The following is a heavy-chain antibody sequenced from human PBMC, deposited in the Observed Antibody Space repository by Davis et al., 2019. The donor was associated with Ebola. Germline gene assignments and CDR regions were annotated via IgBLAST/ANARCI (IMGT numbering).Heavy chain of an antibody. CDR2: ISGTGFTT. D-gene: IGHD3-16*01. J-gene: IGHJ6*02. CDR1: GFALSNYA. Sequence: GESLKISCAASGFALSNYAMSWVRQPPGKGLEWVSAISGTGFTTYYADSVKGRFTIFRDNSKSTLYLQMNSLRPDDTAVYYCAKARGIVGHYGMDVWGQGTTVTVSS. V-gene: IGHV3-23*01. CDR3: AKARGIVGHYGMDV.